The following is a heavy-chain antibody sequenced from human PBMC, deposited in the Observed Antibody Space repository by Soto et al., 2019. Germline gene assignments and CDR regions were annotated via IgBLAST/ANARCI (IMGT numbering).Heavy chain of an antibody. D-gene: IGHD3-10*01. Sequence: QLQLQESGPGLVKPSETLSLTCNVSGGSIDRSNYYWDWLRQPPGKGLEWIGTTYYNGNAYYNPSLKSRVSMSVDTSKTQFSLKLVSVTAADTAVYYCARHFVAVVIKGWGYWGQGTLVTVSS. V-gene: IGHV4-39*01. J-gene: IGHJ4*02. CDR3: ARHFVAVVIKGWGY. CDR2: TYYNGNA. CDR1: GGSIDRSNYY.